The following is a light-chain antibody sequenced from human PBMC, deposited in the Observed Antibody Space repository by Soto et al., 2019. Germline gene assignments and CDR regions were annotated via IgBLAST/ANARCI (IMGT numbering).Light chain of an antibody. V-gene: IGLV2-23*01. CDR1: SSDVGSYNL. CDR3: CSYAGSSTLV. J-gene: IGLJ2*01. CDR2: EGS. Sequence: QSALTQPASVSGSPGQSITISCTGTSSDVGSYNLVSWYQQHPGKAPKLMIYEGSKRPSGVSNRFSGSKSGNTASLTISGLQAEDEADYYCCSYAGSSTLVXXGGTKLTVL.